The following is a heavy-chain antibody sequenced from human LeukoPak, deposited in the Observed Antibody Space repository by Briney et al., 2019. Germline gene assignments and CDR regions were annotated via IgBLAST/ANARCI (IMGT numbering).Heavy chain of an antibody. CDR3: AREEPNWDYYYGMDV. V-gene: IGHV1-2*02. D-gene: IGHD7-27*01. CDR2: IDPNSGGT. J-gene: IGHJ6*02. CDR1: GYTFTGYY. Sequence: ASVKVSCKASGYTFTGYYMHWVRQAPGQGLEWMGWIDPNSGGTNYAQKFQGRVTITADKSTSTAYMELSSLRSEDTAVYYCAREEPNWDYYYGMDVWGQGTTVTVSS.